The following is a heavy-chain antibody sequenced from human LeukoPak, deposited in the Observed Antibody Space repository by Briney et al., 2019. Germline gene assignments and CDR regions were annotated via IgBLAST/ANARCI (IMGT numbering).Heavy chain of an antibody. V-gene: IGHV3-7*01. Sequence: GGSLRLSCAASGFTFSSYWMSWVRQAPGKGLEWVANIKQDGSEKYYVDSVKGRFTISRDNAKNSLYLQMNSLRAEDTAVYYCARRMGYIAAAGTDYWGQGTLVTVSS. J-gene: IGHJ4*02. CDR3: ARRMGYIAAAGTDY. CDR1: GFTFSSYW. CDR2: IKQDGSEK. D-gene: IGHD6-13*01.